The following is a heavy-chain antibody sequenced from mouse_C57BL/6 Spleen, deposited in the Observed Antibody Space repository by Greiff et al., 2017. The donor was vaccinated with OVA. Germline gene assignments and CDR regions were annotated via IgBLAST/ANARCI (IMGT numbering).Heavy chain of an antibody. V-gene: IGHV3-6*01. Sequence: EVQLQQSGPGLVKPSQSLSLTCSVTGYSITSGYYWNWIRQFPGNKLEWMGYISYDGSNNYNPSLKNRISITRDTSKNQFFLKLNSVTTEDTATYYGARDRNYYGSSYWYFDVWGTGTTVTVSS. CDR2: ISYDGSN. D-gene: IGHD1-1*01. CDR3: ARDRNYYGSSYWYFDV. CDR1: GYSITSGYY. J-gene: IGHJ1*03.